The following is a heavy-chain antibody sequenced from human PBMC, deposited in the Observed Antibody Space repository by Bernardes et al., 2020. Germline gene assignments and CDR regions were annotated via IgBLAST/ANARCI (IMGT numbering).Heavy chain of an antibody. D-gene: IGHD3-3*01. J-gene: IGHJ3*02. Sequence: WGSLRPSCAASGFTFSSSSMNWVRQAPAKGLEWVPSISSSSSYIYYADSVKGRFTISRDNAKNSLYLQMNSLRAEDTAVYYCARVVGRFRDAFDIWGQGTMVTVSS. CDR2: ISSSSSYI. CDR3: ARVVGRFRDAFDI. CDR1: GFTFSSSS. V-gene: IGHV3-21*01.